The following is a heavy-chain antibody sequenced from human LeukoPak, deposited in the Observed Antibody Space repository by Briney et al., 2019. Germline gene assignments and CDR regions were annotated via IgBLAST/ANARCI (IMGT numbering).Heavy chain of an antibody. Sequence: SETLSLTCTVSGGSISRYYWSWIRQPAGKGLEWIGRIDPSGSTNYDPSLKSRVTISVDTSKNQFSLRLSSVTAADTAVYYCARESRPYDILTGYLWGAFDYWGQGTLVTVSS. CDR1: GGSISRYY. D-gene: IGHD3-9*01. V-gene: IGHV4-4*07. CDR2: IDPSGST. J-gene: IGHJ4*02. CDR3: ARESRPYDILTGYLWGAFDY.